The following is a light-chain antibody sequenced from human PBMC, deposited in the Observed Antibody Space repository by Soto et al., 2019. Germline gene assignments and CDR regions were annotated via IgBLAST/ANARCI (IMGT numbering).Light chain of an antibody. CDR3: QQYGTSPTWT. J-gene: IGKJ1*01. CDR2: GAS. CDR1: QSVSSNH. V-gene: IGKV3-20*01. Sequence: EGVLTQSPDTLSLSPGERATLSCRASQSVSSNHLAWYQQKPGQAPRLLIYGASTRATGIPDRFSGSGSGTDFTLTISRLEPEDFAVYYCQQYGTSPTWTFGQGTKVDIK.